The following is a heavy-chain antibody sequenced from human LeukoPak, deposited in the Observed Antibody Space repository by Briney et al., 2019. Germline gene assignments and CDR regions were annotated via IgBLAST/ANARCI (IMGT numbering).Heavy chain of an antibody. V-gene: IGHV4-38-2*02. D-gene: IGHD3-22*01. Sequence: PSETLSLTCTVSGYSISSGYYWGWIRQPPGKGLEWIGSIYHSGSTYYNPSLKSRVTISVDTSKNQFSLQLNSVTPEDTAVYYCARDPDYYDSSGPDAFDIWGQGTMVTVSS. CDR2: IYHSGST. CDR1: GYSISSGYY. J-gene: IGHJ3*02. CDR3: ARDPDYYDSSGPDAFDI.